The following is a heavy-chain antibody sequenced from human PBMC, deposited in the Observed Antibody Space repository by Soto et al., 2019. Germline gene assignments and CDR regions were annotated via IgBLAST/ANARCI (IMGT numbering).Heavy chain of an antibody. Sequence: PGGSLRLSCAASGFTFSSYWMSWVRQAPGKGLEWIGYIFYSGSTNYSPSLKSRVAISIDTSKNQFSLKLSSVTAADTAVYYCARDSGELLYLSWFDPWGQGT. CDR1: GFTFSSYW. J-gene: IGHJ5*02. D-gene: IGHD3-10*01. CDR3: ARDSGELLYLSWFDP. CDR2: IFYSGST. V-gene: IGHV4-59*12.